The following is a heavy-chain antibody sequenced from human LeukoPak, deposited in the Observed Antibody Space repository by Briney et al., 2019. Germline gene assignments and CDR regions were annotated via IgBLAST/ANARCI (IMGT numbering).Heavy chain of an antibody. Sequence: PGGSLRLSCAASGFTFSSYAMSWVRQAPGKGLEWVSAISGSGGSTYYADSVKGRFTIFRDNSKNTLYLQMNSPRAEDTAVYYCAKGGDSSGYYYWDYWGQGTLVTVSS. D-gene: IGHD3-22*01. CDR2: ISGSGGST. J-gene: IGHJ4*02. CDR1: GFTFSSYA. V-gene: IGHV3-23*01. CDR3: AKGGDSSGYYYWDY.